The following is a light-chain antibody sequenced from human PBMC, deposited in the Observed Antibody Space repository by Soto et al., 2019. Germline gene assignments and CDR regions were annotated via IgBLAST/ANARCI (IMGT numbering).Light chain of an antibody. CDR1: QSVSSSY. Sequence: IVLTQSPGILSLSPGERATLSCRASQSVSSSYLAWYQQKPGQAPRLLIYGASSRATGIPDRFSGSGSGTDFTLTIARLEPEDFAVYYCQQYGSLITFGQGTRLEI. V-gene: IGKV3-20*01. CDR3: QQYGSLIT. J-gene: IGKJ5*01. CDR2: GAS.